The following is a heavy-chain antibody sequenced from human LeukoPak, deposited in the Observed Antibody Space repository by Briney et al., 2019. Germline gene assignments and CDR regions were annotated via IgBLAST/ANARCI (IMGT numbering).Heavy chain of an antibody. D-gene: IGHD2-15*01. J-gene: IGHJ4*02. Sequence: GGSLRLSCAASGFSDSAIHWVRQASGKGLEWVGRIRSKANDYATVYDASVKGRFTISRDDSKNTAYLQMDSLKSEDTAVYYCTTGLSGDLDYWGQGTLVTVSS. CDR3: TTGLSGDLDY. CDR2: IRSKANDYAT. CDR1: GFSDSA. V-gene: IGHV3-73*01.